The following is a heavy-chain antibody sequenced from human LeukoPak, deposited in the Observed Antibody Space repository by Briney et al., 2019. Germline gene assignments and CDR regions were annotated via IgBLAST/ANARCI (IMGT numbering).Heavy chain of an antibody. J-gene: IGHJ4*02. CDR3: ARLTGPKLLWFGELSSRDY. Sequence: SETLSLTCTVFGDSITSSSYYWGWIRQPPGKGLEWIGSIYYSGSTYYTPSLKSRVIISVDTSKNQFSLKLSSVTAADTAVYYCARLTGPKLLWFGELSSRDYWGQGTLVTVSS. V-gene: IGHV4-39*01. D-gene: IGHD3-10*01. CDR1: GDSITSSSYY. CDR2: IYYSGST.